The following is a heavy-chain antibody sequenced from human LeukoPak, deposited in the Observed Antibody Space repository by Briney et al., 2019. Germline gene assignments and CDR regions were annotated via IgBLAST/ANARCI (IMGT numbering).Heavy chain of an antibody. Sequence: ASVKVSCKASGYTFGGYYIHWVRQAPGQGLEWMGIINPSDGTTSYAQKFQGRVTMTRDTSTSTVYMELRSLRSEDTAVYYCARAPANKYDSRLPEDYWGQGTLVTVSS. J-gene: IGHJ4*02. CDR3: ARAPANKYDSRLPEDY. D-gene: IGHD3-22*01. V-gene: IGHV1-46*01. CDR2: INPSDGTT. CDR1: GYTFGGYY.